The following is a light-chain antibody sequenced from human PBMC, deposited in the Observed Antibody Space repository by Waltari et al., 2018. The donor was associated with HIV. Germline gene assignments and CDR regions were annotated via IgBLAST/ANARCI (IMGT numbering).Light chain of an antibody. CDR3: SSYRRDSTQV. CDR1: SSDVGSFNF. CDR2: EVS. Sequence: QSALTQPASVSGSPGQSNTISCTGSSSDVGSFNFVSWYQQYPGKAPKLVIFEVSKRPSGVSSRFSGSKSGNTASLTISGLQAEDEADYHCSSYRRDSTQVFGGGTKLTVL. J-gene: IGLJ2*01. V-gene: IGLV2-14*01.